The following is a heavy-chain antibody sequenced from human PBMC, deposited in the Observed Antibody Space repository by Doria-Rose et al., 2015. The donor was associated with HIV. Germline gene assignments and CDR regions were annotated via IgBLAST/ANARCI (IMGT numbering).Heavy chain of an antibody. J-gene: IGHJ4*02. CDR3: ARIESSRWYHKYYFDF. CDR1: GVSLSSPGMR. V-gene: IGHV2-26*01. D-gene: IGHD6-13*01. Sequence: SGPVLVKPTETLTLTCTVSGVSLSSPGMRVSWIRQPPGKALEWPAPLYSDDERSYKTSLKSRLTISRGTSKSQVVLTMTDMDPVDTATYYCARIESSRWYHKYYFDFWGQGTLVIVSA. CDR2: LYSDDER.